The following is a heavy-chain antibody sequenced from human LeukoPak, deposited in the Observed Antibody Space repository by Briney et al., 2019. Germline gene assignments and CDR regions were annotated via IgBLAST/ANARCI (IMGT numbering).Heavy chain of an antibody. V-gene: IGHV3-9*01. D-gene: IGHD1-14*01. CDR3: ARDKTGLTGAFDY. CDR2: ISWISASM. CDR1: GFTFNDYA. J-gene: IGHJ4*02. Sequence: GGSLRLSCVGTGFTFNDYAIHWIRQAPGKGLEWVSGISWISASMGYADSVKGRFTISRDNTKNSLYLQMNSLRAEDTAVYYCARDKTGLTGAFDYWGQGTLVTVSS.